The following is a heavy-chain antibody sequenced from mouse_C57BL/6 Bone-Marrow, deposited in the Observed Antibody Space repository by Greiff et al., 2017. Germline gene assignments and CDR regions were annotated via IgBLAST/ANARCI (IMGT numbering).Heavy chain of an antibody. D-gene: IGHD1-1*01. Sequence: QVQLQQSGAELARPGASVKLSCKASGYTFTSYGISWVKQRTGQGLEWIGEIYPRSGNTYYNEKFKGKATLTADKSSSTAYMELRSPTSEDSAVYFCAITTVVADYYAMDYWGQGTSVTVSS. CDR2: IYPRSGNT. CDR3: AITTVVADYYAMDY. V-gene: IGHV1-81*01. J-gene: IGHJ4*01. CDR1: GYTFTSYG.